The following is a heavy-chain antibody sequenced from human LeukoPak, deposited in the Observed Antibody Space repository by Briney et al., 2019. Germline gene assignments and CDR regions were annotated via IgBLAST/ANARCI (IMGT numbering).Heavy chain of an antibody. V-gene: IGHV4-59*01. Sequence: SETLSLTCTVSGGSISSYYWSWIRQPPGKGLEWIGYIYYSGSTTYNPSLKSRVTISVDTSKNQFSLKLSSVTAADTAVYYCGSSTILEVQVVFSWGQGTLVTVSS. CDR2: IYYSGST. CDR1: GGSISSYY. D-gene: IGHD3-3*01. J-gene: IGHJ5*02. CDR3: GSSTILEVQVVFS.